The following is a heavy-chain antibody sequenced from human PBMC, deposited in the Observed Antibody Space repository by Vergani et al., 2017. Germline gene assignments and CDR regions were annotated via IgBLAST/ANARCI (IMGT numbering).Heavy chain of an antibody. D-gene: IGHD2-2*02. J-gene: IGHJ4*02. V-gene: IGHV1-2*02. CDR2: INPNLRGV. CDR3: AREDPAAAILGY. CDR1: GYTFTGYY. Sequence: QVQLVQSGAEVKKPGASVKVSCKASGYTFTGYYMHWVRQAPGQGLEWMGWINPNLRGVNYAQKFQGRIAITADKSATTAYLELTSLRSEDTAVYYCAREDPAAAILGYWGQGTLVTVSS.